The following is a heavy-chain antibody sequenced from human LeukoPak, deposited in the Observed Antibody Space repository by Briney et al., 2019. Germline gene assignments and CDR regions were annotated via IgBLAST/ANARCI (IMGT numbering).Heavy chain of an antibody. Sequence: GGSLRLSCAASGFTFSDHHMDWVRQAPGKGLEWVGRSKDKANKYTTEYAEAVKGRFTITREDERKSVYLQMNSLKIDDTAVYYCAKKRSGSNYPFDYWGQGTLVTVSS. J-gene: IGHJ4*02. CDR1: GFTFSDHH. CDR2: SKDKANKYTT. D-gene: IGHD1-26*01. V-gene: IGHV3-72*01. CDR3: AKKRSGSNYPFDY.